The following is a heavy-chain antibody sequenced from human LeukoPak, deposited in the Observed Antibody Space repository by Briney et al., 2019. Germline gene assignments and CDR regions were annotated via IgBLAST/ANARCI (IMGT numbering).Heavy chain of an antibody. CDR2: IIPIFGTA. CDR3: ARDGDYYDSSGYYSPIDAFDI. V-gene: IGHV1-69*01. D-gene: IGHD3-22*01. J-gene: IGHJ3*02. Sequence: SVTVSCKASGGTFSIYASSWVRQAPGQGLDWMEGIIPIFGTANYAQKFQGRVTITADESTSTAYMELSSLRSEDTAVYYCARDGDYYDSSGYYSPIDAFDIWGQGTMVTVSS. CDR1: GGTFSIYA.